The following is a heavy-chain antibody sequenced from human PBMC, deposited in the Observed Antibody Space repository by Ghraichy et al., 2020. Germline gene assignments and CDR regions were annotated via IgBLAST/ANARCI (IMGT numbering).Heavy chain of an antibody. D-gene: IGHD3-22*01. J-gene: IGHJ4*02. CDR2: INHSGST. CDR3: ARARYDSSGSLFDY. V-gene: IGHV4-34*01. CDR1: GGSFSGYY. Sequence: ETLSLTCAVYGGSFSGYYWSWIRQPPGKGLEWIGEINHSGSTNYNPSLKSRVTISVDTSKNQFSLKLSSVTAADTAVYYCARARYDSSGSLFDYWGQGTLVTVSS.